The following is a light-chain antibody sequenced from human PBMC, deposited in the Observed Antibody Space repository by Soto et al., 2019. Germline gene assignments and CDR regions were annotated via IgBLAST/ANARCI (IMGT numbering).Light chain of an antibody. CDR2: ATS. J-gene: IGKJ4*01. CDR3: QKYNSAPLT. Sequence: DIQMTQSPSFLSAFVRDRVTITCRASQGIAPYLAWFQQKPGKVPKLLIYATSTLQSGVPSRFSGSGSGTDFTLTINSLQPEDVGTYYCQKYNSAPLTFGGGTKVDIK. CDR1: QGIAPY. V-gene: IGKV1-27*01.